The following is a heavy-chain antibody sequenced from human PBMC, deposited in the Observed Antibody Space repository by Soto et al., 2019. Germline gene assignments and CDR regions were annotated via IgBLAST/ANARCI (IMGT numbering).Heavy chain of an antibody. CDR2: ISSSGSTI. CDR1: GFTFSDYY. Sequence: QVQLVESGGGLVKPGGSLRLSCAASGFTFSDYYMSWIRQAPGKGLEWVSYISSSGSTIYYADSVKGRFTISRDNAEKSLHLQMNSLRAEDTAVYYCAKLRGDYTVFDYWGQGARVTVSS. D-gene: IGHD4-17*01. J-gene: IGHJ4*02. CDR3: AKLRGDYTVFDY. V-gene: IGHV3-11*01.